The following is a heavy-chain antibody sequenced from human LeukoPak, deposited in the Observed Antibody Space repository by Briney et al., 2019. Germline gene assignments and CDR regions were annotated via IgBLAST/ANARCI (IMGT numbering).Heavy chain of an antibody. CDR1: GGTFSSYA. J-gene: IGHJ6*03. CDR2: IIPIFGTA. D-gene: IGHD3-10*01. CDR3: ARVAAPGSWSPYYYYMDV. Sequence: GASVKVSCKASGGTFSSYAISWVRQAPGQGLEWMGGIIPIFGTANYAQKFQGRVTITTDESTSTAYMELSSLRSEDTAVYYCARVAAPGSWSPYYYYMDVWGTGTTVTVSS. V-gene: IGHV1-69*05.